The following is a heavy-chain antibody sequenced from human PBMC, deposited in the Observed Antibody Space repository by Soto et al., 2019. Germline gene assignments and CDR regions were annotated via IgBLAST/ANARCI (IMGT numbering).Heavy chain of an antibody. CDR3: ARDPVGVTHFDY. J-gene: IGHJ4*02. Sequence: SETLSLTCTVGSISTYYWNWIRQPPGKGLEWIGYIYYMGRTNYNPSLKSRVTMSIDTSKNQFSLKLSSVTAADTAVYYCARDPVGVTHFDYWGQGALVTVSS. D-gene: IGHD1-26*01. CDR2: IYYMGRT. V-gene: IGHV4-59*01. CDR1: GSISTYY.